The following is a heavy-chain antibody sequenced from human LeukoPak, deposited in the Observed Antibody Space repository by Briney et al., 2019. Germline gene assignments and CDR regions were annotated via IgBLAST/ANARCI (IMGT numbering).Heavy chain of an antibody. V-gene: IGHV4-39*01. J-gene: IGHJ4*02. CDR2: IYYSGIT. CDR1: GGSFSTSSYY. CDR3: ARQGDYDSSGYLYYFDY. D-gene: IGHD3-22*01. Sequence: SETLSLTCTVSGGSFSTSSYYWGWVRQPPGKGLEWIGSIYYSGITYYNPSLKSRVTISVDTSKNQFSLKLSSVTAADTAVYYCARQGDYDSSGYLYYFDYWGQGTLVTVSS.